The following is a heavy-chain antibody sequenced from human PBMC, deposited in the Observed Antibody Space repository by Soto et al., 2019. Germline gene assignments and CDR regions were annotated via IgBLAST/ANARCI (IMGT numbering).Heavy chain of an antibody. CDR2: IYYSGST. CDR1: GGSISSGGYY. V-gene: IGHV4-31*03. D-gene: IGHD2-8*01. J-gene: IGHJ3*02. Sequence: PSETLSLTCTVSGGSISSGGYYWSWIRQHPGKGLEWIGYIYYSGSTYYNPSPKSRVTISVDTSKNQFSLKLSSVTAADTAVYYCARRGYYAISAFDIWGQGTMVTVSS. CDR3: ARRGYYAISAFDI.